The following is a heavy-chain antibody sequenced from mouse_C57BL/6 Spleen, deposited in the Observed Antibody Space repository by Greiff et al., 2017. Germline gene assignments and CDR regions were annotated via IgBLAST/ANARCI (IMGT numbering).Heavy chain of an antibody. J-gene: IGHJ4*01. CDR3: ARPTGTRAMDY. V-gene: IGHV1-54*01. Sequence: QVQLQQSGAELVRPGTSVKVSCKASGYAFTNYLIEWVKQRPGQGLEWIGVINPGSGGTKYNEKFKGKATLTADKSSSTAYMQLSSLTSEDSAVYFCARPTGTRAMDYWGQGTSVTVSS. CDR2: INPGSGGT. D-gene: IGHD4-1*02. CDR1: GYAFTNYL.